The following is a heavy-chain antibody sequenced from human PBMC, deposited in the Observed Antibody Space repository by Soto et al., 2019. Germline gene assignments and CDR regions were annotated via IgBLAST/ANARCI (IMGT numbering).Heavy chain of an antibody. CDR1: GGTFSTYA. D-gene: IGHD5-18*01. Sequence: QVQLVQSGAEVKKPESSVKVSCKAPGGTFSTYAISWVRQAPGQGLEWMGGIIPMFGTANYAQRFQDRVRITAEESTNKVYMELRSMRSEDTAVYFCASGIQLWLRRINNGYSGWGEGTLVTVSS. CDR2: IIPMFGTA. V-gene: IGHV1-69*12. J-gene: IGHJ4*02. CDR3: ASGIQLWLRRINNGYSG.